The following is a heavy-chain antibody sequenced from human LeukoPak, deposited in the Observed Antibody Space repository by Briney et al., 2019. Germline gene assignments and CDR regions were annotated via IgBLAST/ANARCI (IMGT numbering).Heavy chain of an antibody. V-gene: IGHV3-30-3*01. Sequence: GGSLRLSCAASGFTFSSYAMHWVRQAPGKGLEWVAVISYDGSNKYYADSVKGRFTISRDNSKNTLYLQMNSLRVEDTAMYYCARARGTMGRLDWFDPWGQGTLVTVSS. CDR3: ARARGTMGRLDWFDP. D-gene: IGHD4/OR15-4a*01. J-gene: IGHJ5*02. CDR1: GFTFSSYA. CDR2: ISYDGSNK.